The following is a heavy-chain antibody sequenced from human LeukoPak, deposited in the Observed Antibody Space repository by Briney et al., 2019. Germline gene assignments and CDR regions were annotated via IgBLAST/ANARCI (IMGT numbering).Heavy chain of an antibody. CDR2: MSWNRGRI. D-gene: IGHD6-13*01. V-gene: IGHV3-9*01. J-gene: IGHJ4*02. CDR3: VKDMKGTSSTAPRYFDF. Sequence: PGGSLRLSCAASGFTFDVDAMHWVRQAPGGGREWVAGMSWNRGRIGYGDSVKGRFTISRDNAKKSPYLQMNSLRGEDTALYCCVKDMKGTSSTAPRYFDFWGQGTLVSLSA. CDR1: GFTFDVDA.